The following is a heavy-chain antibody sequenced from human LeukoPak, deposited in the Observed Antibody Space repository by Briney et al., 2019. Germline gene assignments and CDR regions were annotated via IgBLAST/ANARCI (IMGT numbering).Heavy chain of an antibody. D-gene: IGHD3-10*01. J-gene: IGHJ4*02. CDR2: INPSSGST. V-gene: IGHV1-46*01. CDR3: ARAGSHYYGSGSYDY. CDR1: GYTFTSYY. Sequence: ASVKVSCKASGYTFTSYYMHWVRQAPGQGLEWMGIINPSSGSTSYAQKFQGRVTMTRDTSTSTVYMELSSLRSEDTAVYYCARAGSHYYGSGSYDYWGQGTLVTVSS.